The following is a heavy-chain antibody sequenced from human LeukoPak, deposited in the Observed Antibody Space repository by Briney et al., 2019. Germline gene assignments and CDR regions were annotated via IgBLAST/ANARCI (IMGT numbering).Heavy chain of an antibody. Sequence: SETLSLTCTVSGGSINSYYWSWIRQPAGKGLEWIGRIYTSGSTNYNPSLKSRVTMSVDTSKNQFSLKLSSVTAADTAVYYCARDPTYYDFWFMDVWGKGTTVTVSS. CDR3: ARDPTYYDFWFMDV. CDR2: IYTSGST. J-gene: IGHJ6*04. D-gene: IGHD3-3*01. CDR1: GGSINSYY. V-gene: IGHV4-4*07.